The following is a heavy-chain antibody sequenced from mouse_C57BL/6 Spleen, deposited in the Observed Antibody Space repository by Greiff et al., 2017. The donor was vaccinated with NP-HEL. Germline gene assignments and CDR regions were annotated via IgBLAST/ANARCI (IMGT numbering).Heavy chain of an antibody. CDR3: ARGTYYDYDYAMDY. D-gene: IGHD2-4*01. J-gene: IGHJ4*01. V-gene: IGHV5-17*01. CDR2: ISSGSSTI. Sequence: EVNVVESGGGLVKPGGSLKLSCAASGFTFSDYGMHWVRQAPEKGLEWVAYISSGSSTIYYADTVKGRFTISRDNAKNTLFLQMTSLRSEDTAMYYCARGTYYDYDYAMDYWGQGTSVTVSS. CDR1: GFTFSDYG.